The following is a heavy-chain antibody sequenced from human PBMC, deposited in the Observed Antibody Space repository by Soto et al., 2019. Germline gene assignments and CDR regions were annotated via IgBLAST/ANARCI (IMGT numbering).Heavy chain of an antibody. CDR2: IQDGGSI. Sequence: PGESLKISCAASGFTVSNNYMTWVRQAPGKGLEWVAVIQDGGSISYADSVSDRFTISRDNAKNTVFLEMNSLRPEDTAVCFCARGEGSGSNALGHWGQGTLVTVSS. CDR1: GFTVSNNY. J-gene: IGHJ4*02. V-gene: IGHV3-66*01. CDR3: ARGEGSGSNALGH. D-gene: IGHD3-16*01.